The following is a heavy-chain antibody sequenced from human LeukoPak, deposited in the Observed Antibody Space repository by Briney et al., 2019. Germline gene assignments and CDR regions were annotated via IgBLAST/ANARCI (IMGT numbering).Heavy chain of an antibody. J-gene: IGHJ4*02. CDR2: ISSSSSYI. CDR3: ARCTTGKTFGSLREIKKSREIDY. CDR1: GFTFSSYS. D-gene: IGHD1-1*01. V-gene: IGHV3-21*01. Sequence: GGSLRLSCAASGFTFSSYSMNWVRQAPGKGLEWVSSISSSSSYIHYADSVRGRFTISRDNAKNSLFLQMNSLRGEDTAVYYCARCTTGKTFGSLREIKKSREIDYWGQGTLVIVSS.